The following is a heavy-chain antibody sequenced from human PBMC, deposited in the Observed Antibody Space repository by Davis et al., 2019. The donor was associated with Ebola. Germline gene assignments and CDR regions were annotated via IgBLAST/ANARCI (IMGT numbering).Heavy chain of an antibody. D-gene: IGHD6-19*01. J-gene: IGHJ6*02. CDR1: GFTFSSYA. CDR2: ISYDGSNK. CDR3: ARGSSGWSIYYGMDV. V-gene: IGHV3-30*14. Sequence: GGSLRLSCAASGFTFSSYAMHWVRQAPGKGLEWVAVISYDGSNKYYADSVKGRFTISRDNSKNTLYLQMNSLRAEDTAVYYCARGSSGWSIYYGMDVWGQGTTVTVSS.